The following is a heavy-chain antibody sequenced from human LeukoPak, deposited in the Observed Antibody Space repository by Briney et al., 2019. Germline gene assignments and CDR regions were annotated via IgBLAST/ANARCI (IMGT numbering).Heavy chain of an antibody. CDR2: IYHSGST. CDR3: ARGGNWFDP. CDR1: GDSISSYY. V-gene: IGHV4-59*01. Sequence: SETLSLTCTVSGDSISSYYWSWIRQPPGGGLEWVGYIYHSGSTNYNPSLKSRVTISVDTSKNQFSLKLISVTAADTAVYYCARGGNWFDPWGQGTLVTVSS. J-gene: IGHJ5*02. D-gene: IGHD3-10*01.